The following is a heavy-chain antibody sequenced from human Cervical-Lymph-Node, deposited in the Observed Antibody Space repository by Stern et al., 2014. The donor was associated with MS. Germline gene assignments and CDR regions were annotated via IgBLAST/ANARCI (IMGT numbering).Heavy chain of an antibody. V-gene: IGHV5-51*03. Sequence: VQLGQSGAEVKKPGESLKISCEASGYLFDDYWIGWVRQMSGRGLELVAIIFPRDSNTRYSPSVQGPVTISADKSISTAYLQWRTRKASDTAIYYCARSPATPSGYDRFDYWGQGALVTVSS. CDR1: GYLFDDYW. J-gene: IGHJ4*02. CDR3: ARSPATPSGYDRFDY. CDR2: IFPRDSNT. D-gene: IGHD5-12*01.